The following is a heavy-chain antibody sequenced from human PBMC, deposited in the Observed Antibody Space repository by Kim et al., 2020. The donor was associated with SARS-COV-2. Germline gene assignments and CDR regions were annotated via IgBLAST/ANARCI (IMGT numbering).Heavy chain of an antibody. V-gene: IGHV1-46*01. D-gene: IGHD3-9*01. Sequence: ASVKVSCKASGYTFTSYYMHWVRQAPGQGLEWMGIINPSGGSTSYAQKFQGRVTMTRDTSTSTVYMELSSLRAEDTAVYYYAREGPVVTSYDILTGDYYGMDVWGQRTTVTVSS. CDR3: AREGPVVTSYDILTGDYYGMDV. CDR1: GYTFTSYY. CDR2: INPSGGST. J-gene: IGHJ6*02.